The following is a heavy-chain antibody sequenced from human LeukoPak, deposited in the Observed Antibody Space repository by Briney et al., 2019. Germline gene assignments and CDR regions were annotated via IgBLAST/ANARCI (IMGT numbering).Heavy chain of an antibody. CDR1: GGSISSYY. Sequence: PSETLSLTCTVSGGSISSYYWSWIRQPPGKGLEWIGYVYYSGSTNYNPSLKSRVTISVDTSKNQFSLKLGSVTAADTAVYYCARFVVPAASYYYYGMDVWGQGTTVTVSS. J-gene: IGHJ6*02. CDR3: ARFVVPAASYYYYGMDV. CDR2: VYYSGST. D-gene: IGHD2-2*01. V-gene: IGHV4-59*01.